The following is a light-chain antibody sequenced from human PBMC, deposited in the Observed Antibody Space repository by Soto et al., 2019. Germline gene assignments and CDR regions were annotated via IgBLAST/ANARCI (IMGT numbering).Light chain of an antibody. J-gene: IGLJ2*01. V-gene: IGLV2-14*01. Sequence: QSALTQPASVSGSPGQSITISCTGISSDVGGYKYVSWYQQHPGKAPKLMIYDVSNRPSGVSNRFSGSKAGNTASLTISGLQAEDEADYYCSSYTTTTVVFGGGTQLTVL. CDR1: SSDVGGYKY. CDR3: SSYTTTTVV. CDR2: DVS.